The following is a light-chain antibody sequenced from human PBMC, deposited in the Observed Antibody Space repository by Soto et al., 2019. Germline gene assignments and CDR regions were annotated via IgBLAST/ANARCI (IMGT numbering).Light chain of an antibody. Sequence: IQMTQSPSSLSASVGDTVTITCRASQDIRNELGWYQQKPGTAPKFLIYAASSLHSGVPSRFSGSGSGTDFTLTISGLPPEDFATYYCLQERGYPRTFGQGTKVDI. CDR1: QDIRNE. CDR2: AAS. V-gene: IGKV1-6*02. J-gene: IGKJ1*01. CDR3: LQERGYPRT.